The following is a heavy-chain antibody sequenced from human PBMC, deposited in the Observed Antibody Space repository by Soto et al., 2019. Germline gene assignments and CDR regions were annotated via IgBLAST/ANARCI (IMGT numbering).Heavy chain of an antibody. CDR3: ARQLAPDYYYYGMAF. CDR2: SDPSDSYT. D-gene: IGHD6-6*01. CDR1: GYSFTSYW. V-gene: IGHV5-10-1*01. Sequence: GESLKISYKGSGYSFTSYWISWVRQMPGKGLEWMGRSDPSDSYTNYSPSFQGHVTISADKSISTAYLQGSSLKASDTAMYYWARQLAPDYYYYGMAFWGQGTTVTVSS. J-gene: IGHJ6*02.